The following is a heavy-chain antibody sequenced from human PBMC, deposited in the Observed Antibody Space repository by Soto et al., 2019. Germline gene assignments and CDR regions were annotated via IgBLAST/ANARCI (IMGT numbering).Heavy chain of an antibody. D-gene: IGHD3-9*01. CDR1: GFTFTSSA. Sequence: SVKVSCKASGFTFTSSAVQWVRQARGQRLEWIGWIVVGSGNTNYAQKFQERVTITRDMSTSTAYMGLSSLRSEDTAVYYCARRGGYYDILTGGLGFDPWGQGTLVTVSS. V-gene: IGHV1-58*01. J-gene: IGHJ5*02. CDR3: ARRGGYYDILTGGLGFDP. CDR2: IVVGSGNT.